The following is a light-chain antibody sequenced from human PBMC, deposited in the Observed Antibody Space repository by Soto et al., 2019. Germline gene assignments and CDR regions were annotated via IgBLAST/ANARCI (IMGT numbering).Light chain of an antibody. V-gene: IGLV2-14*01. CDR2: GIN. CDR3: SAYTASV. J-gene: IGLJ2*01. CDR1: SSDIGAHDY. Sequence: QSALTQPASVSGSPGQSITISCTGTSSDIGAHDYVSWYQQHPDTAPKLIIYGINKRPSGVSGRFSASKSGNTASLTISGLQPEDDAIYYCSAYTASVFGGGTKLTFL.